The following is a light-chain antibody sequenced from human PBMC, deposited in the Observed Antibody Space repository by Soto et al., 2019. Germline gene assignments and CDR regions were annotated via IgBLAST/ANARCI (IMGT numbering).Light chain of an antibody. Sequence: ETVLTQSPATLSVSPGERATFSCRASQSVTTNLAWYQQKPGQVPRLLIYGASTRATGIPARFSGSGSGTEFTLSISSLQSEDFAIYYCQQYYSTPWTVGQGTKVEIK. V-gene: IGKV3-15*01. CDR3: QQYYSTPWT. J-gene: IGKJ1*01. CDR2: GAS. CDR1: QSVTTN.